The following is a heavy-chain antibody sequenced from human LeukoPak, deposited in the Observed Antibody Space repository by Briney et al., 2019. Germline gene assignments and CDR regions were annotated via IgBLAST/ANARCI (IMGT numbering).Heavy chain of an antibody. CDR2: ISSSGSTI. J-gene: IGHJ3*02. CDR3: AKDQSFASYYYDSSGQGAFDI. D-gene: IGHD3-22*01. Sequence: GGSLRLSCAASGFSFSTYSMNWVRQAPGKGLEWISYISSSGSTIYYADSVKGRFTISRDNSKNTLYLQMNSLRAEDTAVYYCAKDQSFASYYYDSSGQGAFDIWGQGTMVTVSS. V-gene: IGHV3-48*01. CDR1: GFSFSTYS.